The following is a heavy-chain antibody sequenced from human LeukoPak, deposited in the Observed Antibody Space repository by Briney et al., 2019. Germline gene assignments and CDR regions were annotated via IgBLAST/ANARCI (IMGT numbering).Heavy chain of an antibody. J-gene: IGHJ6*02. CDR2: IIPIFGTA. CDR3: ATGAAIRSYYYGMDV. Sequence: AASVKVSCKASGGTFNNYAISWVRQAPGQGLEWMGGIIPIFGTANYAQKFQGRVTITADESTSTAHMELSSLRSEDTAVYYCATGAAIRSYYYGMDVWGQGTTVTVSS. D-gene: IGHD2-21*01. V-gene: IGHV1-69*13. CDR1: GGTFNNYA.